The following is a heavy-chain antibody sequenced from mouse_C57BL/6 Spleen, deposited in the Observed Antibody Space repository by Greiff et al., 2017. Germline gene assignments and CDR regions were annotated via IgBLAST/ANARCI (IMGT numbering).Heavy chain of an antibody. V-gene: IGHV10-1*01. CDR3: VSRLGLAY. CDR1: GFSFHTYA. J-gene: IGHJ3*01. D-gene: IGHD4-1*01. Sequence: EVKVVESGGGLVQPKGSLKLSCAASGFSFHTYAMNWVRQAPGKGLEWVARISSKSNNYATYYADSVKDRFTISRDDSESMLYLKMSNLKTEDTARYYCVSRLGLAYWGQGTLVTVSA. CDR2: ISSKSNNYAT.